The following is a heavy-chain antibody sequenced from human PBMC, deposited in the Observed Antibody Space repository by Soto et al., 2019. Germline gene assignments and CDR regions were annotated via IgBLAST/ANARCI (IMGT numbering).Heavy chain of an antibody. D-gene: IGHD3-10*01. Sequence: QVQLVQSGAEVKKPGASVKVSCKASGYTFTSYDINWVRQATGQGLEWMGWMNPNSGNTGYAQKFQGRVTMTRNTSISTAYMELSSLASAYTAVYYCASEHGSGSYYHATEYYYYYGMDGWGQGTRVTVSS. J-gene: IGHJ6*02. CDR2: MNPNSGNT. V-gene: IGHV1-8*01. CDR3: ASEHGSGSYYHATEYYYYYGMDG. CDR1: GYTFTSYD.